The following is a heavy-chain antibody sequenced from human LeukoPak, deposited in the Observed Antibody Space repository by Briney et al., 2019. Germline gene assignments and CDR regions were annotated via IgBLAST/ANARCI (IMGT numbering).Heavy chain of an antibody. CDR3: ARHEARVYDSLNYYYGMDV. CDR2: IDPSDSYT. V-gene: IGHV5-10-1*01. Sequence: GESLKISCKGSAYSFTIYWISWVRQMPGKGLEWMGRIDPSDSYTNYSPSFQGHVTVSADKSISTAYLQWGSLKASDTAMYYCARHEARVYDSLNYYYGMDVWGQGTTVTVSS. CDR1: AYSFTIYW. J-gene: IGHJ6*02. D-gene: IGHD5/OR15-5a*01.